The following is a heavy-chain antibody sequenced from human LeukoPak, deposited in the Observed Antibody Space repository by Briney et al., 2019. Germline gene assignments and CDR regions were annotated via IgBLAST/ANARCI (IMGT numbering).Heavy chain of an antibody. Sequence: GGSLRLSCAASGFTFDDYAMHGVRQVTGKGLEWVSVIGTAGDTYYPDSVKGRFTISRENARNSLYLQMNSLRAGDTGVYYCARSDGNYHNFDYWGQGTLVTVSS. V-gene: IGHV3-13*01. D-gene: IGHD3-16*02. CDR2: IGTAGDT. CDR1: GFTFDDYA. CDR3: ARSDGNYHNFDY. J-gene: IGHJ4*02.